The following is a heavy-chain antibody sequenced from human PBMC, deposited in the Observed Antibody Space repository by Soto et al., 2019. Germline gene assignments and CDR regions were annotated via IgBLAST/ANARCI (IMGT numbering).Heavy chain of an antibody. D-gene: IGHD6-6*01. J-gene: IGHJ4*02. CDR1: GFTFSSYS. Sequence: EVQLVESGGGLVKPGGSLRLSCAASGFTFSSYSMNWVRQAPGKGLEWVSSISSSSSYKYYADSVKGRFTISRDNAKNSLYLQMNSLRAEDTAVYYCARVETDKEYSSSAEDYWGQGTLVTVSS. V-gene: IGHV3-21*01. CDR2: ISSSSSYK. CDR3: ARVETDKEYSSSAEDY.